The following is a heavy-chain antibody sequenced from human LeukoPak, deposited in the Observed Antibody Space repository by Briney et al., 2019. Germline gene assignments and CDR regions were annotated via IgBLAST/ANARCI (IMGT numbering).Heavy chain of an antibody. CDR3: AITGSTYGNAFDM. CDR2: MYYSGDT. CDR1: GGSVSRYY. V-gene: IGHV4-59*02. D-gene: IGHD5-18*01. J-gene: IGHJ3*02. Sequence: SETLSLTCTVSGGSVSRYYWSWIRQPPGKGLEWIAMYYSGDTNYNSSLKSRVTISLDTSKNQFSLRLRSVTAADTAFYYCAITGSTYGNAFDMWGQGTMVTVSS.